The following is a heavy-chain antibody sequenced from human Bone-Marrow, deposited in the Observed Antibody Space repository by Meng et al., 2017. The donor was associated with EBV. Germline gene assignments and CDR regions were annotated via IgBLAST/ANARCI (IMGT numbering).Heavy chain of an antibody. Sequence: QVQRVQSGAEVKKPGASVKVSCKASGYTFTSYYMHWVRQAPGQGLEWMGIINPSGGSTSYAQKFQGRVTMTRDTSTSTVYMELSSLRSEDTAVYYCAIFRIVGATGSWFDPWGQGTLVTVSS. J-gene: IGHJ5*02. CDR3: AIFRIVGATGSWFDP. CDR1: GYTFTSYY. V-gene: IGHV1-46*01. CDR2: INPSGGST. D-gene: IGHD1-26*01.